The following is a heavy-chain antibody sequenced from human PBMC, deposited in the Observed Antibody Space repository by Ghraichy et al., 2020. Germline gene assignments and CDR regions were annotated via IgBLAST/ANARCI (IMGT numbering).Heavy chain of an antibody. D-gene: IGHD4-23*01. CDR3: ARGSEPCNS. CDR2: IKEDRSEN. J-gene: IGHJ4*02. CDR1: GFTFGSYW. V-gene: IGHV3-7*03. Sequence: GGSLRLSCAASGFTFGSYWMSWVRQAPGKGLEWVANIKEDRSENHYVDSVKGRFTISRDNAENSLYLQMNSLRVEDTAVYYCARGSEPCNSWRQRTLGTVSS.